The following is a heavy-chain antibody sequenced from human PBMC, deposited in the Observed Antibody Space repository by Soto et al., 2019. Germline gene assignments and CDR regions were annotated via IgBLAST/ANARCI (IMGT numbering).Heavy chain of an antibody. CDR1: GFTVSTNY. CDR2: LYTSGKT. Sequence: GGSLRLSCAASGFTVSTNYMSWVRQAPGKGLEWVSVLYTSGKTNHADSVKGRFTISRDNSKNMLYLQVNSLRAEDTAVYYCARSDQWELLRGPMTLDYWGQGTLVTAPQ. CDR3: ARSDQWELLRGPMTLDY. J-gene: IGHJ4*02. D-gene: IGHD1-26*01. V-gene: IGHV3-66*01.